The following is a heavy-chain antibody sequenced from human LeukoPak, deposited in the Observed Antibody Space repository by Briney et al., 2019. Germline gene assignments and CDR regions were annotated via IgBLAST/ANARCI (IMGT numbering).Heavy chain of an antibody. CDR3: AKLISPYDY. V-gene: IGHV3-30*02. J-gene: IGHJ4*02. Sequence: GGSLRLSCAASGFTFSSYGMHWVRQAPGKGLEWVAFIRYDGNNKYYADSVKGRFAISRDNSKNTLYLQMNNLRAEDTAVYYCAKLISPYDYWGQGTLVTVSS. CDR2: IRYDGNNK. CDR1: GFTFSSYG.